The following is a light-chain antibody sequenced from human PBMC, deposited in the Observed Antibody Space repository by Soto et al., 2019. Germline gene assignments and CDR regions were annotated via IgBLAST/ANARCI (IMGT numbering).Light chain of an antibody. CDR2: EVS. J-gene: IGLJ3*02. CDR3: SSHAGNNMGV. Sequence: QSVLTQPASVSGSPGQWITISCTGTSSDVGDYNYVSWYQQYPGKAPKLLIYEVSQRPSGVPDRFSGSKSGNTATLTVSGLQAEDEAEYFCSSHAGNNMGVFGGGTKLTVL. CDR1: SSDVGDYNY. V-gene: IGLV2-8*01.